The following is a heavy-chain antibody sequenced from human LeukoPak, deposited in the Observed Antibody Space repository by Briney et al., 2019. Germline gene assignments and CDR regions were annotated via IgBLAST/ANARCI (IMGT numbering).Heavy chain of an antibody. CDR2: ISSSGSTI. J-gene: IGHJ4*02. CDR1: GFTFSSYE. CDR3: ARTEKYFGSGSYGC. D-gene: IGHD3-10*01. V-gene: IGHV3-48*03. Sequence: GGSLRLSCAASGFTFSSYEMNWVRQAPGKGLEWVSYISSSGSTIYCADSVKGRFTISRDNAKNSLYLQMNSLRAEDTAMYYCARTEKYFGSGSYGCWGQGTLVTVSS.